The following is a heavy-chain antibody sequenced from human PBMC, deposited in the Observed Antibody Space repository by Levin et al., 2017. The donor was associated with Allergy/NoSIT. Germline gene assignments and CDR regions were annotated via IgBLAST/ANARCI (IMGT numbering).Heavy chain of an antibody. J-gene: IGHJ5*02. CDR3: ARCRKYQLGKGDNCWFDP. CDR1: GYTFTGYY. D-gene: IGHD2-2*01. Sequence: PEASVKVSCKASGYTFTGYYMHWVRQAPGQGLEWMGRINPNSGGTNYAQKFQGRVTMTRDTSISTAYMELSRLRSDDTAVYYCARCRKYQLGKGDNCWFDPWGQGTLVTVSS. CDR2: INPNSGGT. V-gene: IGHV1-2*06.